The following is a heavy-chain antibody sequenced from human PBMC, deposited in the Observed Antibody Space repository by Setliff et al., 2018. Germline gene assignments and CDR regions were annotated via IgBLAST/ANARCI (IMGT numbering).Heavy chain of an antibody. D-gene: IGHD1-1*01. CDR3: ARTGTYRYFDS. CDR1: GDSISSGSHY. CDR2: IHYRGTT. J-gene: IGHJ4*02. Sequence: ETLSLTCTVSGDSISSGSHYWGWIRQPPGKGLEWIGRIHYRGTTYSNVSLASRPTISVDTSKNQFSLKLTSVTAADTAVYYCARTGTYRYFDSWGQGTRVTVSS. V-gene: IGHV4-39*01.